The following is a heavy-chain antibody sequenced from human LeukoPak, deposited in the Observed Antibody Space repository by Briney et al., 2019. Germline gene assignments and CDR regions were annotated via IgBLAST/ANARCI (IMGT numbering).Heavy chain of an antibody. CDR2: INSDGSST. D-gene: IGHD2-15*01. V-gene: IGHV3-74*01. CDR1: GFTFSTYW. J-gene: IGHJ4*02. Sequence: PGGFLRLSCAASGFTFSTYWMHWVRQAPGKGLVWVSHINSDGSSTSYADSVKGRFTISRDNAKNTLYLQMNSLRAEDTAVYYCARVGSGGSCYDYWGQGTLVTVSS. CDR3: ARVGSGGSCYDY.